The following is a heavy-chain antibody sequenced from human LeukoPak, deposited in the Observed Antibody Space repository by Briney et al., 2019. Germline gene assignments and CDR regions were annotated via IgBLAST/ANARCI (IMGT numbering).Heavy chain of an antibody. D-gene: IGHD4-17*01. CDR2: IIPIFGTA. CDR3: ARGDYGDYIFDY. CDR1: GGTFSSYA. J-gene: IGHJ4*02. V-gene: IGHV1-69*13. Sequence: GASVKVSCKASGGTFSSYAISWVRQAPGQGLEWMGGIIPIFGTANYAQKFQGRVTITADESTSTAYMELSSLRPEDTAVYYCARGDYGDYIFDYWGQGTLVTVSS.